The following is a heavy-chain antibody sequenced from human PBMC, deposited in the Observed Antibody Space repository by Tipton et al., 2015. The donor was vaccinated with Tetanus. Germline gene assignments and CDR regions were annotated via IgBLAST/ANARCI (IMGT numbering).Heavy chain of an antibody. CDR2: IYYSGST. D-gene: IGHD1-14*01. CDR1: GGSVSSGSYY. J-gene: IGHJ4*02. Sequence: TLSLTCTIFGGSVSSGSYYWGWIRQPPGKGLEWIGYIYYSGSTNYNPSLKSRVTISVDTSKNQFSLKLSSVTAADTAVYYCARGTGDYWGQGTLVTVSS. CDR3: ARGTGDY. V-gene: IGHV4-61*01.